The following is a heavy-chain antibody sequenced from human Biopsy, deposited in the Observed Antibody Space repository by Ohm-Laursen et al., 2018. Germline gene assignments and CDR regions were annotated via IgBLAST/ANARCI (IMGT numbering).Heavy chain of an antibody. V-gene: IGHV4-59*01. CDR2: VYYTGST. Sequence: TLSLTCAVSGDSISSYYWSWIRQPPGKGLQWIGYVYYTGSTDYNSSLQSRVTISVDTSKSHFSLRLRSVTPADTAIYYCARDRGYYSDRTVPGYFDLWGRGTLVTVSS. CDR1: GDSISSYY. J-gene: IGHJ2*01. CDR3: ARDRGYYSDRTVPGYFDL. D-gene: IGHD3-22*01.